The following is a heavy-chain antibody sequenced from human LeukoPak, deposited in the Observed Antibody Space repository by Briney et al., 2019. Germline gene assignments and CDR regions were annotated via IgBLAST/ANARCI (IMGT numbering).Heavy chain of an antibody. D-gene: IGHD3-10*01. CDR3: AKYGSQTSPFYLDY. CDR2: ISGSETGT. Sequence: AGSLRLSCAASGFTFSNYAMSWVRQAPGKGLEWVSSISGSETGTYYAGSVKGRFAISRDNSRHTLYLQMNSLRAEDTALYFCAKYGSQTSPFYLDYWGQGTLVTVSP. J-gene: IGHJ4*02. CDR1: GFTFSNYA. V-gene: IGHV3-23*01.